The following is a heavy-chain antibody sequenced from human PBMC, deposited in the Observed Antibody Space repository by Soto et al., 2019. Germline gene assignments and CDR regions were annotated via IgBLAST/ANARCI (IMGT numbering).Heavy chain of an antibody. CDR2: IKSKTDGGTT. V-gene: IGHV3-15*01. J-gene: IGHJ4*02. Sequence: GGSLRLSCAASGFTFSNAWMSWVRQAPGKGLEWVGRIKSKTDGGTTDYAAPVKGRFTISRDDSKNTLYLQMNSLKTEDTAVYYCTKDALLWFGEALGPYWGQGTLVTVSS. D-gene: IGHD3-10*01. CDR1: GFTFSNAW. CDR3: TKDALLWFGEALGPY.